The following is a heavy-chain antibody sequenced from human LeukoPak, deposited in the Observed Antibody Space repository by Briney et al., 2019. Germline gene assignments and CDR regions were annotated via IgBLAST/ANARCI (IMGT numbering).Heavy chain of an antibody. CDR3: ARGYYDFWSGYYNDY. CDR2: IYYSGST. Sequence: PSETLSLTCTVSGGSISSYYCSWIRQPPGKGLEWIGHIYYSGSTNYNPSLQSRVTISVDTSKNQFSLKLSSVTAADTAVYYCARGYYDFWSGYYNDYWGQGTLVTVSS. V-gene: IGHV4-59*01. J-gene: IGHJ4*02. CDR1: GGSISSYY. D-gene: IGHD3-3*01.